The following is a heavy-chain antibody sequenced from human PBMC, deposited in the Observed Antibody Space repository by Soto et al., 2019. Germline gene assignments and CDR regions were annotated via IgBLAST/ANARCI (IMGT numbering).Heavy chain of an antibody. D-gene: IGHD3-3*01. J-gene: IGHJ6*02. CDR3: ARGRLVLRLLEWAQRPPLDDCSGMDV. CDR2: INHSGST. Sequence: LSLTCAVYGGSFSGYYWSWIRQPPGKGLEWIGEINHSGSTNYNPSLKSRVTISVDTSKNQFSLKLSSVTAADTAVYYCARGRLVLRLLEWAQRPPLDDCSGMDVWGQGTTVTVS. CDR1: GGSFSGYY. V-gene: IGHV4-34*01.